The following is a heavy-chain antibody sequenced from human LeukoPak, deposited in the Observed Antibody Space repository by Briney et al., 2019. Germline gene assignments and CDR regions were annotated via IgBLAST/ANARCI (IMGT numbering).Heavy chain of an antibody. D-gene: IGHD3-10*01. V-gene: IGHV3-23*01. J-gene: IGHJ4*02. Sequence: GGSLRLSCAASGFSFSGYAMNWVRQAPGKGLEWVSIIFGNGDTTYYADSVKGRFTVSRDNSKDTLYLQMNDLRPDATAIYYCAKRNTMVRGGPCFDYWGQGLLVTVSS. CDR1: GFSFSGYA. CDR3: AKRNTMVRGGPCFDY. CDR2: IFGNGDTT.